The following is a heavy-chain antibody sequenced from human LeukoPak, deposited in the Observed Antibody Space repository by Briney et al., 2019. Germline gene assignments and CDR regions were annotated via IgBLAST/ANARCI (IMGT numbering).Heavy chain of an antibody. D-gene: IGHD1-1*01. J-gene: IGHJ6*02. CDR1: GITLSNYG. CDR2: ISDSGGST. V-gene: IGHV3-23*01. CDR3: AKGSRTGQFPMDV. Sequence: PGGSLRLSCAVSGITLSNYGMSWVRQAPGKGLEWVAGISDSGGSTNYADSVKGRFTISRDNPKNTLYLQMNSLRAEDTAVYYCAKGSRTGQFPMDVWGQGTTVTVSS.